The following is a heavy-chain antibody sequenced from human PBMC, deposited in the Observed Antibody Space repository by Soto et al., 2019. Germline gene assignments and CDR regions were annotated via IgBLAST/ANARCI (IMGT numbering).Heavy chain of an antibody. J-gene: IGHJ4*02. CDR1: GFTLSNYG. Sequence: EVQLLESGGGLVQPGGSLRLSCAASGFTLSNYGMNWVRQAPGKGLEWVSGISGSDGSTYYADSVKGRFTISRDNSKNTLYLQMNPLRAEDSAVYYCAKDKYDDWGQGTLVAVSS. CDR3: AKDKYDD. CDR2: ISGSDGST. V-gene: IGHV3-23*01. D-gene: IGHD3-22*01.